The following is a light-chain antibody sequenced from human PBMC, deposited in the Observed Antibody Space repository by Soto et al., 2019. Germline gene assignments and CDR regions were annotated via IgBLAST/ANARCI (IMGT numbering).Light chain of an antibody. J-gene: IGKJ2*01. CDR1: QSFTSNY. Sequence: EIVLTQSPGTLSLYPGERAILSCRASQSFTSNYLAWYRHQPGQAPRLLIYGASSRATGIPDRFSGSGSGTDFTLIISGLEPEDSAVYYCQQYGSSPYTFGQGTKLEIK. CDR2: GAS. CDR3: QQYGSSPYT. V-gene: IGKV3-20*01.